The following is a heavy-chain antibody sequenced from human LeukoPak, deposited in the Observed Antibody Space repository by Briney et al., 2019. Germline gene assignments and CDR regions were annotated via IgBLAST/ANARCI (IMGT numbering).Heavy chain of an antibody. CDR2: IHYSGST. J-gene: IGHJ4*02. CDR3: ARGDGYDILTGYYMVPLFDY. Sequence: SQTLSLTCTVSDGSISSNAYYWSWIRQHPGKGLEWIGYIHYSGSTYYNPSLKSRVTISVDTSKNQFSLKLSSVTAADTAVYYCARGDGYDILTGYYMVPLFDYWGQGTLVTVSS. CDR1: DGSISSNAYY. D-gene: IGHD3-9*01. V-gene: IGHV4-31*03.